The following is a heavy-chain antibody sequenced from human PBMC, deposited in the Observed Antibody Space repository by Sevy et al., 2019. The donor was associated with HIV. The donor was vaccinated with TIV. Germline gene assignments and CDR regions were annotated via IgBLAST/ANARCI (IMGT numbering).Heavy chain of an antibody. D-gene: IGHD2-21*01. CDR3: ARDRYCGDSTCYPYYYYGMEV. J-gene: IGHJ6*02. Sequence: GESLKISCKGSGDSFSRYWIAWVRQMPGKGLEWMGIIYPEDSDTRYSPSFQGQVTISADKSRDTAYLKWGSLKASDTAMYYCARDRYCGDSTCYPYYYYGMEVWGQGTAVTVSS. V-gene: IGHV5-51*01. CDR1: GDSFSRYW. CDR2: IYPEDSDT.